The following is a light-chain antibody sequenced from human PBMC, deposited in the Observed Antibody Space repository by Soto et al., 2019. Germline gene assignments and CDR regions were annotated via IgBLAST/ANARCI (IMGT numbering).Light chain of an antibody. V-gene: IGLV2-14*01. Sequence: QSALTQPASVSGSPGQSITISCTGTSSDIGGYNYVSWYQQHPGKAPKVMIYDVTNRPSGVPNRFSGSKSGNTASLTISGLEAEDEDDYYCSSYSSSSTVVFGGGTKVTVL. CDR1: SSDIGGYNY. CDR3: SSYSSSSTVV. CDR2: DVT. J-gene: IGLJ3*02.